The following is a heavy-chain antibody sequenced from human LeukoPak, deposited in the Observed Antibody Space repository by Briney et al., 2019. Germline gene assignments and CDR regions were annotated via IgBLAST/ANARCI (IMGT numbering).Heavy chain of an antibody. J-gene: IGHJ3*02. V-gene: IGHV3-15*01. D-gene: IGHD6-13*01. CDR3: TTENGQLGRAFDI. CDR1: GFTFSNAW. CDR2: IKSKTDGGTT. Sequence: GGSLRLSCAASGFTFSNAWMSWVRQAPGKGLEWVGRIKSKTDGGTTDYAAPVKGRFTISRDDSKNTLYLQMNSLKTEDTAVYYCTTENGQLGRAFDIWGQGTMVTVSS.